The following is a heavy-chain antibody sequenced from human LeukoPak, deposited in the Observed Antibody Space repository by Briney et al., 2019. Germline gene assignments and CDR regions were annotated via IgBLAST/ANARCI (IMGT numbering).Heavy chain of an antibody. D-gene: IGHD3-3*01. Sequence: ASVKVSCKASGYTFTSYAMHWVRQAPGQRLEWMGWINAGNGNTKYSQKFQGRVTITADESTSTAYMELSSLRSEDTAVYYCASPPIFGVVRTYFDYWGQGTLVTVSS. CDR2: INAGNGNT. CDR1: GYTFTSYA. J-gene: IGHJ4*02. V-gene: IGHV1-3*01. CDR3: ASPPIFGVVRTYFDY.